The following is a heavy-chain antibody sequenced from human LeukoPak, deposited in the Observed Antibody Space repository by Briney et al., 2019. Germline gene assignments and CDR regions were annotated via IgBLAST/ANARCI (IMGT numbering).Heavy chain of an antibody. CDR3: AKGPYYDSSGYSY. CDR1: GFTFSSYA. D-gene: IGHD3-22*01. V-gene: IGHV3-23*01. Sequence: PGGSLRLTCAASGFTFSSYAMSWVRQAPGKGLEWVSAISGSGGSTYYADSVKGRFTISRDNSKNTLYLQMNSLRAEDTAVYYCAKGPYYDSSGYSYWGQGTLVTVSS. J-gene: IGHJ4*02. CDR2: ISGSGGST.